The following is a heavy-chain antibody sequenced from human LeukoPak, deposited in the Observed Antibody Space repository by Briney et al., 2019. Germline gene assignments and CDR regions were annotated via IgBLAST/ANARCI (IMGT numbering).Heavy chain of an antibody. J-gene: IGHJ4*02. CDR3: ARGQFWSGYSI. Sequence: SETLSLTCTVSGGSISSYYWSWIRQPAGKGLEWIGRIHISGSTNYNPSLKSRVTMSVDTSKNQFSLKLSSVTAADTAVYYCARGQFWSGYSIWGQGTLVTVSS. D-gene: IGHD3-3*02. V-gene: IGHV4-4*07. CDR1: GGSISSYY. CDR2: IHISGST.